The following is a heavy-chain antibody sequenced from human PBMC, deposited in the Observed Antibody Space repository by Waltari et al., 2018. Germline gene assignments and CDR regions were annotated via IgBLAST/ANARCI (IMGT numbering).Heavy chain of an antibody. D-gene: IGHD2-21*02. J-gene: IGHJ4*02. CDR3: VKDWDESEVYCDDDCYWDS. V-gene: IGHV3-23*01. Sequence: EVQLLESGGVLVQPGGALRLSCAASGFTFNTHAMSWVRQAPGKGLEWVSAISGSGGDTYYAESVKGRFTISRDNSKNTLYLQMNSLGADDTALYYCVKDWDESEVYCDDDCYWDSWGQGTLVTVSS. CDR1: GFTFNTHA. CDR2: ISGSGGDT.